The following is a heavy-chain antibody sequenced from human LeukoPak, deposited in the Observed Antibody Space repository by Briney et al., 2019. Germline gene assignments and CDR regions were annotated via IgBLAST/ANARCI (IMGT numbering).Heavy chain of an antibody. CDR3: ARSRYCTNGVCPQNYYGMDV. V-gene: IGHV1-69*13. CDR1: GGTFSSYA. J-gene: IGHJ6*02. D-gene: IGHD2-8*01. CDR2: IIPIFGTA. Sequence: SVRVSCKASGGTFSSYAISWVRQAPGQGLEWMGGIIPIFGTANYAQKFQGRVTITADESTSTAYMELSSLRSEDTAVYYCARSRYCTNGVCPQNYYGMDVWGQGTTVTVSS.